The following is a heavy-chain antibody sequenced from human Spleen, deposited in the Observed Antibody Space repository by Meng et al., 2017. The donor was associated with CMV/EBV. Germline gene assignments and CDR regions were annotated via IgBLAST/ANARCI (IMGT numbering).Heavy chain of an antibody. CDR1: GFNFSSSW. CDR2: IKQDGSEK. Sequence: GESLKISCAASGFNFSSSWMSWIRQAPGKGLEWVANIKQDGSEKYYVDSVKGRFTISRDNSKNTLYLQMNSLRAEDTAVYYCARANSSSWYEAFDYWGQGTLVTVSS. J-gene: IGHJ4*02. D-gene: IGHD6-13*01. V-gene: IGHV3-7*01. CDR3: ARANSSSWYEAFDY.